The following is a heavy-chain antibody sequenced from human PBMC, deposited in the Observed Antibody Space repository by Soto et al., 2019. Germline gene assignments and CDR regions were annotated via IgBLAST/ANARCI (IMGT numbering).Heavy chain of an antibody. V-gene: IGHV3-48*01. D-gene: IGHD7-27*01. J-gene: IGHJ6*03. CDR2: ISSSSSVI. CDR1: GFILSDCA. Sequence: HPGGSLRLSCATSGFILSDCAMNWVRQAPGKGLEWVSYISSSSSVIDYADSVKGRFTVSRDNARNSLYLQMNSLRAEDTAVYYCARDLSWGSNWYYYMDVWGKGTTVNVSS. CDR3: ARDLSWGSNWYYYMDV.